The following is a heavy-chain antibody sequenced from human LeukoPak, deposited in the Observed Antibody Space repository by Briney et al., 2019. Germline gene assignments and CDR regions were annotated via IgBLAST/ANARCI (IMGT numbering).Heavy chain of an antibody. Sequence: SETLSLTCTDSGGSISSYYWSWIRQPPGKRLEWIGYIYYSGSTNYNPSLKSRVTISVDTSKNQFSLKLSSVTAADTAVYYCARDGPDYYGDYVFWGQGTLVTVSS. D-gene: IGHD4-17*01. V-gene: IGHV4-59*01. CDR3: ARDGPDYYGDYVF. J-gene: IGHJ4*02. CDR2: IYYSGST. CDR1: GGSISSYY.